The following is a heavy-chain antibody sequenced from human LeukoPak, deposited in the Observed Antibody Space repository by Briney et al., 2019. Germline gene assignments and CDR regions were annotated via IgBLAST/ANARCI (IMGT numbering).Heavy chain of an antibody. J-gene: IGHJ6*04. CDR2: ISGSGGST. D-gene: IGHD5-18*01. CDR1: GFTFSSYA. CDR3: AKDLQWGPYTAMVMMDV. V-gene: IGHV3-23*01. Sequence: PGGSLRLSCAASGFTFSSYAMSWVRQAPGKGLEWVSAISGSGGSTYYADSVKGRFTISRDNSKNTLYLHMNSLSAEDTAVYYCAKDLQWGPYTAMVMMDVWGKGTTVTVSS.